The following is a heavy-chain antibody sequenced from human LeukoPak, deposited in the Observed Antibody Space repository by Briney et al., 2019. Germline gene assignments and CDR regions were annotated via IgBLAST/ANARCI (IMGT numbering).Heavy chain of an antibody. J-gene: IGHJ4*02. CDR3: ARDSAGNDY. Sequence: WVGRPLGKEQEWVANIKQDGSEKYYVDSVKGRFTISRDNAKNSLYLQMNSLRAEDTAMYYCARDSAGNDYWGQGTLVTVSS. V-gene: IGHV3-7*01. CDR2: IKQDGSEK. D-gene: IGHD6-13*01.